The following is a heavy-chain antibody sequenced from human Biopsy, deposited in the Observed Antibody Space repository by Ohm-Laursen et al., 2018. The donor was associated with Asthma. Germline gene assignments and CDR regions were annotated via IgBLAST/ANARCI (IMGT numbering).Heavy chain of an antibody. D-gene: IGHD3-22*01. CDR2: MYYSGSA. CDR3: ARHQEVASYHYDGSIAY. Sequence: SETLSLTCSVSGGAIRTSGYYWGWIRQPPGKGLEWIGSMYYSGSAYYNPSLESRVTISVDTSKNQFSLKLSSVTAADTAVYFCARHQEVASYHYDGSIAYWGQGIPVTVSS. J-gene: IGHJ4*02. V-gene: IGHV4-39*01. CDR1: GGAIRTSGYY.